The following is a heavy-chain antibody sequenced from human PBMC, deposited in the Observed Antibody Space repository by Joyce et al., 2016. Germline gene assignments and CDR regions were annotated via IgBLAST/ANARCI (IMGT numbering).Heavy chain of an antibody. V-gene: IGHV3-74*01. CDR2: INSDGNIT. CDR3: AGIPF. J-gene: IGHJ4*02. CDR1: GYNFNIYR. D-gene: IGHD2-21*01. Sequence: EVQLVESGGGLVHPGGSLRLGCVASGYNFNIYRMHWVRQAQGKGLVWVSRINSDGNITNYAASGKGRFNISRDNDKNSLFLQMTSLRVEDTGIDYCAGIPFWGQGTLVTVSS.